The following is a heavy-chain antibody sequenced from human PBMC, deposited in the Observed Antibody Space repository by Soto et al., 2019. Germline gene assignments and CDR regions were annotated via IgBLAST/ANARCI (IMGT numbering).Heavy chain of an antibody. V-gene: IGHV1-8*02. Sequence: ASVKVACKASGYDFTSYDINWVRQASGQGLEWMGWMNPINGATGSARRFQGRCSMTRNTATGTAYLELTSLRSDDTAVYYCGRGPSPRAPAGGTPFYYAMDVWGQGTTVTVSS. D-gene: IGHD6-13*01. CDR3: GRGPSPRAPAGGTPFYYAMDV. CDR1: GYDFTSYD. J-gene: IGHJ6*02. CDR2: MNPINGAT.